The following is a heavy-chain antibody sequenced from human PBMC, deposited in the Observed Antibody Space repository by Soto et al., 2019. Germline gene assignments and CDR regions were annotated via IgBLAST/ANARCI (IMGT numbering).Heavy chain of an antibody. J-gene: IGHJ5*02. Sequence: VGSLRLSCAGSGFTFSNYAVNWVRQAPGKGLEWVAVILYDGSVQHYADSVKGRFTVSRDNSKNTVYLQMNSLTPEDTATYYCARAASVAALNWFDPRGQGTLVTVSS. CDR2: ILYDGSVQ. D-gene: IGHD6-6*01. CDR1: GFTFSNYA. V-gene: IGHV3-30-3*01. CDR3: ARAASVAALNWFDP.